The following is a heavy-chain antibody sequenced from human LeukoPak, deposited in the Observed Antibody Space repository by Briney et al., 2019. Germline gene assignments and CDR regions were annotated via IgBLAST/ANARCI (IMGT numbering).Heavy chain of an antibody. V-gene: IGHV4-59*01. Sequence: KPSETLSLTCTVSDGSISSYYWNWFRQPPGKGLEWIGHIYYTGTTHYNPSLKSRVSISIDTSKNQFSLKLRSVTAADTAVYYCARWGHFDTSGYFVADYWGQGTLITVSS. CDR3: ARWGHFDTSGYFVADY. CDR2: IYYTGTT. J-gene: IGHJ4*02. D-gene: IGHD3-22*01. CDR1: DGSISSYY.